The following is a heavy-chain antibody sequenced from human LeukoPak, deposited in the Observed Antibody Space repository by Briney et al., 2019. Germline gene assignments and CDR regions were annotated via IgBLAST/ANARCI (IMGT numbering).Heavy chain of an antibody. D-gene: IGHD3-22*01. V-gene: IGHV4-39*07. CDR3: ARVRYYYDSSGIPRAFDI. J-gene: IGHJ3*02. CDR2: ISYSGTT. CDR1: GGSISSSNYF. Sequence: SETLSLTCTVSGGSISSSNYFWGWVRQPPGKGLEWIGTISYSGTTHDNPSLKSRVTISVDTSKNQFSLKLSSVTAADTAVYYCARVRYYYDSSGIPRAFDIWGQGTMVTVSS.